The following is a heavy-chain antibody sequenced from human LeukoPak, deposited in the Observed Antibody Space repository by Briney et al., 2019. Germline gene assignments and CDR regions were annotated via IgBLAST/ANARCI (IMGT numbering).Heavy chain of an antibody. J-gene: IGHJ6*03. Sequence: ASVTVSCKASGYTFTSYGISWVRQAPGQGLEWMGWISAYNGNTNYAQKLQGRVTMTTDTSTSTAYMELRSLRSDDTAVYYCARARSGSPAYYYYMDVWGKGTTVTVSS. CDR2: ISAYNGNT. D-gene: IGHD3-10*01. V-gene: IGHV1-18*01. CDR3: ARARSGSPAYYYYMDV. CDR1: GYTFTSYG.